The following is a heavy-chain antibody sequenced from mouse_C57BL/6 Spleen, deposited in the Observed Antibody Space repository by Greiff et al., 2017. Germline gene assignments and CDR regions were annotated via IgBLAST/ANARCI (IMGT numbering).Heavy chain of an antibody. D-gene: IGHD1-1*01. CDR2: INPSSGYT. CDR3: ARWAVVATDYWYFDV. CDR1: GYTFTSYW. J-gene: IGHJ1*03. V-gene: IGHV1-7*01. Sequence: VKLQESGAELAKPGASVKLSCKASGYTFTSYWMHWVKQRPGQGLEWIGYINPSSGYTKYNQKFKDKATLTADKSSRTAYMQLSSLTYEDSAVYYCARWAVVATDYWYFDVWGTGTTVTVSS.